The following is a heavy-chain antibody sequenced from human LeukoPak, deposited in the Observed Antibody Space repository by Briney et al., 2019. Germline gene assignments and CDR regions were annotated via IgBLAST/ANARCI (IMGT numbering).Heavy chain of an antibody. Sequence: GGSLRLSCAASGFTFSSYGMHWVRQAPGKGLEWVAVIWYDGSNKYYADSVKDRFTISRDNSKNTLYLQMNSLRAEDTAVYYCAREGTHYYDSSGPFGYWGQGTLVTVSS. CDR1: GFTFSSYG. J-gene: IGHJ4*02. CDR2: IWYDGSNK. D-gene: IGHD3-22*01. V-gene: IGHV3-33*01. CDR3: AREGTHYYDSSGPFGY.